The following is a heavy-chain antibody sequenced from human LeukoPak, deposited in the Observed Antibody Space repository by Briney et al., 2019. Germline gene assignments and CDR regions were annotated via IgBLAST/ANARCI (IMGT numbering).Heavy chain of an antibody. CDR3: AKDGYYGSGTYPDY. CDR1: GFTFSSYG. V-gene: IGHV3-30*18. D-gene: IGHD3-10*01. Sequence: GGSLRLSCAASGFTFSSYGMNWVRQAPGKGLEWVAVIPYDGTNKFYVDSLRGRFTIPRDNSKNMLYLQMNSLRAEDTAVYYCAKDGYYGSGTYPDYWGQGTLVTVSS. J-gene: IGHJ4*02. CDR2: IPYDGTNK.